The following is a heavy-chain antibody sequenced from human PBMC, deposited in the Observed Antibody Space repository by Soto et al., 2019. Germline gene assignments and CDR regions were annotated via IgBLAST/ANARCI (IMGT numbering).Heavy chain of an antibody. CDR3: ARGPGIPVDY. CDR1: GGCISSGGYY. D-gene: IGHD1-20*01. CDR2: IYYSGST. V-gene: IGHV4-31*03. J-gene: IGHJ4*02. Sequence: TSDSMSLTCTVSGGCISSGGYYWSWIRQHPGKGLEWIGYIYYSGSTYYNPSLKSRVTISVDTSKNQFSLKLSSVTAADTAVYYCARGPGIPVDYWGQGTLVTVSS.